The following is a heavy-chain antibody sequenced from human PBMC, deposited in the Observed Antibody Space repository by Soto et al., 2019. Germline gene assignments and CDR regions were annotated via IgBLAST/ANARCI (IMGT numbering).Heavy chain of an antibody. CDR2: IYYSGST. CDR3: ARTSGYDGNFDY. Sequence: QVHLQESGPGLVKPSETLSLTCTVSGGSISSYYWSWIRQPPGKGLEWIGYIYYSGSTNYNPSLKSRVTISVDTSKNQFSLKLSSVTAADTAVYYCARTSGYDGNFDYWGQGTLVTVSS. D-gene: IGHD5-12*01. CDR1: GGSISSYY. V-gene: IGHV4-59*01. J-gene: IGHJ4*02.